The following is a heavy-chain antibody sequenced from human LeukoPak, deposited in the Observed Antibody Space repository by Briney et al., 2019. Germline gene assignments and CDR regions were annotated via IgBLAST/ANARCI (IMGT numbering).Heavy chain of an antibody. Sequence: GGSLRLSCAASGFSLSSDYMSWVRQAPGKGLEGVSAISGSGGSTYYADPVKGRFTIYRDNSKNTLYLQMNGLRAEDTAVYYCARDWGRLVPAAPNWFDPWGKGTLVTVSS. CDR1: GFSLSSDY. D-gene: IGHD2-2*01. V-gene: IGHV3-23*01. CDR2: ISGSGGST. J-gene: IGHJ5*02. CDR3: ARDWGRLVPAAPNWFDP.